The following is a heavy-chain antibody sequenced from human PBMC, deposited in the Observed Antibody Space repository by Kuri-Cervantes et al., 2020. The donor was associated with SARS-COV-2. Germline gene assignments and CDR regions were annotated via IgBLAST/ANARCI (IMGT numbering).Heavy chain of an antibody. D-gene: IGHD6-6*01. CDR2: ISWNSGSI. J-gene: IGHJ4*02. CDR1: GFTFNDYA. Sequence: SLKISCAASGFTFNDYAMHWVRQAPGKGLEWVSGISWNSGSIGYADSVKGRFTISRDNSKNTLYLQMNSLRAEDTAVYYCARQLALDPFDYWGQGTLVTVSS. CDR3: ARQLALDPFDY. V-gene: IGHV3-9*01.